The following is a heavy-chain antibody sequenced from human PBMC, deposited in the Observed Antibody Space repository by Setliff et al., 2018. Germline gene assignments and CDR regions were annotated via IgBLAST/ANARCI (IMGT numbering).Heavy chain of an antibody. CDR2: ISAYNGNT. Sequence: GASVKVSCKASGYTFTSYGISWVRQAPGQGLEWMGWISAYNGNTNYAQKLQGRVTMTTNTSTSTAYMELRSLRSDDTAVYYCARDRPYSGYDRGAFDNWGQGTLVTVSS. D-gene: IGHD5-12*01. J-gene: IGHJ4*02. V-gene: IGHV1-18*01. CDR3: ARDRPYSGYDRGAFDN. CDR1: GYTFTSYG.